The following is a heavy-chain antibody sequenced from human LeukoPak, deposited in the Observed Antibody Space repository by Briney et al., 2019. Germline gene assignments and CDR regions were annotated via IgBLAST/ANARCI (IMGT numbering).Heavy chain of an antibody. J-gene: IGHJ4*02. CDR2: IKSKTDGVTT. V-gene: IGHV3-15*01. D-gene: IGHD3-22*01. CDR3: TTLTMIVGTHFDY. CDR1: GFTFSNAW. Sequence: GGSLRLSCVASGFTFSNAWMNWVRKAPGKGLEWVGRIKSKTDGVTTDYAAPVKGRFTISRDDSKNTLYLQMNSLKTEDTAVYYCTTLTMIVGTHFDYWGQGTLVTVSS.